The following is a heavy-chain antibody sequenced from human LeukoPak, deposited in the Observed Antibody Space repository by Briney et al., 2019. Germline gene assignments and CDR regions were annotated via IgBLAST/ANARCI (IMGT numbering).Heavy chain of an antibody. D-gene: IGHD3-9*01. J-gene: IGHJ5*02. CDR1: GFTFSSYS. CDR2: ISSSSSYI. Sequence: PGGSLRLSCAASGFTFSSYSMNWVRQAPGKGLEWVSSISSSSSYIYYADSVKGRFTISRDNAKNSLYLQMNSLRAEDTAVYYCARDKDDILTGYRHNWFDRWGQGTLVTVSS. CDR3: ARDKDDILTGYRHNWFDR. V-gene: IGHV3-21*01.